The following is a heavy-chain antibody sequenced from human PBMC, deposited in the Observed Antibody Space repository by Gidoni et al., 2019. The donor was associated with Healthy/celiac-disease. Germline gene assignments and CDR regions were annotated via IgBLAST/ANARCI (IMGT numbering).Heavy chain of an antibody. Sequence: EVQLVQSGAEVTKPGESLKISCKGSGYSFTRYWIGWVRQMPGKGLEWMGIIYPGESDTRYSPSFQGQVTISADKSISTAYLQWSSLKASDTAMYYCARRNKAVAGRQLDYYYYYGMDVWGQGTTVTVSS. CDR3: ARRNKAVAGRQLDYYYYYGMDV. J-gene: IGHJ6*02. V-gene: IGHV5-51*01. D-gene: IGHD6-19*01. CDR2: IYPGESDT. CDR1: GYSFTRYW.